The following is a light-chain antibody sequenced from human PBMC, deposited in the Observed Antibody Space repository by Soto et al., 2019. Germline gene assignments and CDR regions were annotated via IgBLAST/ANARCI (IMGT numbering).Light chain of an antibody. Sequence: DIQMTQSPSTLSASVGDIVTTSCRASQSISSRLAWYQQKPGKAPKLLIYDASSLESGVPSRFSGSGSGTEFTLTINSLQPDDFATYYCQQYNSYLWTFGQGTKVDIK. J-gene: IGKJ1*01. CDR1: QSISSR. V-gene: IGKV1-5*01. CDR2: DAS. CDR3: QQYNSYLWT.